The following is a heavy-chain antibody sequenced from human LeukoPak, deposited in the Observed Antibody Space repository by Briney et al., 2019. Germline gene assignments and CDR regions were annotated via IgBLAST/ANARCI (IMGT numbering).Heavy chain of an antibody. J-gene: IGHJ4*02. D-gene: IGHD1-26*01. CDR3: ARDWGGYYPMYYFDY. CDR2: ISYDGSNK. CDR1: GFTFSSYA. Sequence: GGSLRLSCAASGFTFSSYAMHWVRQAPGKGLEWVAVISYDGSNKYYADSVKGRFTISRDNSKNTLYLQMNSLRAEDTAVYYCARDWGGYYPMYYFDYWGQGTLVTVSS. V-gene: IGHV3-30-3*01.